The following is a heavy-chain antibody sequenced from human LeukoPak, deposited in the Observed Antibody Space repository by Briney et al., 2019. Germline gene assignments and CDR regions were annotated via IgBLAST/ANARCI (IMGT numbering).Heavy chain of an antibody. D-gene: IGHD5-12*01. CDR3: AKTSRVNSAYDSPFDY. CDR1: GFTFSSYG. J-gene: IGHJ4*02. V-gene: IGHV3-33*06. Sequence: HPGGSLRLSCAASGFTFSSYGMHWVRQAPGKGLEWVAVIWYDGSNKYYADSVKGRFTISRDNSKNTLHLQMNSLRAEDTAIYYCAKTSRVNSAYDSPFDYWGQGTLVTVSS. CDR2: IWYDGSNK.